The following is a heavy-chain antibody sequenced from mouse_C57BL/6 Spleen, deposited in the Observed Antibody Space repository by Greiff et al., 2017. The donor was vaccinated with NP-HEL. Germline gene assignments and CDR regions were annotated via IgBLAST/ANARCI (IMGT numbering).Heavy chain of an antibody. J-gene: IGHJ2*01. D-gene: IGHD3-3*01. CDR3: ARSRDPGDFDY. Sequence: VQLQQPGAELVRPGSSVKLSCKASGYTFTSYWMDWVKQRPGQGLEWIGNIYPSDSETHYNQKFKDKATLTVDKSSSTAYMQLSSLTSEDSAVYYCARSRDPGDFDYWGQGTTLTVSS. V-gene: IGHV1-61*01. CDR2: IYPSDSET. CDR1: GYTFTSYW.